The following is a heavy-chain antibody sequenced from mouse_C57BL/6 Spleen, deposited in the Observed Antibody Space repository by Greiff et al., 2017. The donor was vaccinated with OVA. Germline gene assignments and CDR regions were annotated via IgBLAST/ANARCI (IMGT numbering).Heavy chain of an antibody. J-gene: IGHJ4*01. CDR1: GFNIKNTY. D-gene: IGHD4-1*01. CDR3: ARRDWDKRDYYAMDY. CDR2: IDPANGNT. V-gene: IGHV14-3*01. Sequence: VHVKQSVAELVRPGASVKLSCTASGFNIKNTYMHWVKQRPEQGLEWIGRIDPANGNTKYAPKFQGKATITADTSSNTAYLQLSSLTSEDTAIYYCARRDWDKRDYYAMDYWGQGTSVTVSS.